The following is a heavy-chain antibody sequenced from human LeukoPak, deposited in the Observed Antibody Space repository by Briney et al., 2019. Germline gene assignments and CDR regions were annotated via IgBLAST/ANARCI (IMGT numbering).Heavy chain of an antibody. J-gene: IGHJ2*01. CDR1: GFTFSDYY. CDR2: ISSSGSTI. D-gene: IGHD3-3*01. Sequence: GGSLRLSCAASGFTFSDYYMSWIRQAPGKGLEWVSYISSSGSTIYYADSVKGRFTISRDNSKNTLYLQMNSLRAEDTAVYYCAKAQGYDFWSGYYPYWYFDLWGRGTLVTVSS. CDR3: AKAQGYDFWSGYYPYWYFDL. V-gene: IGHV3-11*01.